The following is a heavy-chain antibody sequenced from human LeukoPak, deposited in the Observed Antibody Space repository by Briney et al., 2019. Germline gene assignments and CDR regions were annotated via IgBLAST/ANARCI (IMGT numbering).Heavy chain of an antibody. V-gene: IGHV3-11*04. J-gene: IGHJ4*02. CDR2: ISSSGSTI. D-gene: IGHD4-17*01. CDR3: ARVSPNTVTTLQYSDY. Sequence: GGSLRLSCAASGFTFSDYYMSWIRQAPGKGLEWVSYISSSGSTIYYADSVKGRFTISRDNAKNSLYLQMNSLRAEDTAVYYCARVSPNTVTTLQYSDYWGQGTLVTVSS. CDR1: GFTFSDYY.